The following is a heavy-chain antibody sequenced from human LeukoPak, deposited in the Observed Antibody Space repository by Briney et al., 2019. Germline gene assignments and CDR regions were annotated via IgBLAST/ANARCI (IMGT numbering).Heavy chain of an antibody. CDR2: FYSGGHTYHRDGTT. V-gene: IGHV3-53*05. J-gene: IGHJ6*02. CDR1: GFIVSANY. Sequence: PGGSLRLSCAASGFIVSANYMSWVRQAPGKGLEWVSVFYSGGHTYHRDGTTYYADSVKGRFTISGDKSANTVYLQMNRLRVDDTAVYYCARSRITMVRGVTAYGMDVWGQGTTVTVSS. CDR3: ARSRITMVRGVTAYGMDV. D-gene: IGHD3-10*01.